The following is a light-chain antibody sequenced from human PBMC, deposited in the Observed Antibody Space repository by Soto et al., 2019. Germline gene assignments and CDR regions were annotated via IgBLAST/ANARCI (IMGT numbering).Light chain of an antibody. CDR2: DVS. Sequence: QCVLTQPASVSGSPGQPITISCTGTSSDVGAYNYVSWYQQHPGKAPKLMIYDVSNRPSGVSNRFSGSKSGNTASLTISGLQAEDEADYYCSSYTSSSTPYVFGTGTKVTVL. V-gene: IGLV2-14*01. J-gene: IGLJ1*01. CDR1: SSDVGAYNY. CDR3: SSYTSSSTPYV.